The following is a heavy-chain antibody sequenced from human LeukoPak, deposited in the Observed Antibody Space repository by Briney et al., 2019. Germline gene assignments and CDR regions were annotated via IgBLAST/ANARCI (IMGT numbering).Heavy chain of an antibody. V-gene: IGHV3-30*18. J-gene: IGHJ6*02. D-gene: IGHD1-20*01. CDR1: GFTFSSYG. CDR3: AKDNWNDVYYYYYGMDV. Sequence: PGGSLRLSCAASGFTFSSYGMHWVRQAPGKGLEWVAVISYDGSNKYYADSVKGRFNISRDNSKNTLYLQMNSLRAEDTAVYYCAKDNWNDVYYYYYGMDVWGQGTTVTVSS. CDR2: ISYDGSNK.